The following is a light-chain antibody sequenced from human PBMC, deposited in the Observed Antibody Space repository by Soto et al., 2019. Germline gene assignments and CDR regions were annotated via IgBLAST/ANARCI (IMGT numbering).Light chain of an antibody. CDR3: LVDCGGVQV. Sequence: QAVVTQEPSLSVSPGGTVALTCGSNTGAVTTSHYPTWFQQKSGQPPRTLTYSTSNKLPSTPARFSGSVAGGKAVLSLSGLQHEDEDEYYCLVDCGGVQVFGGGTQLTVL. J-gene: IGLJ7*01. V-gene: IGLV7-43*01. CDR1: TGAVTTSHY. CDR2: STS.